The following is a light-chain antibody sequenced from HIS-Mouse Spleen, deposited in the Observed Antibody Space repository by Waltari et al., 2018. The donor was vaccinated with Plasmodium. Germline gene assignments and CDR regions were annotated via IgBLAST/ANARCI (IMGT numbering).Light chain of an antibody. CDR2: AAS. J-gene: IGKJ1*01. V-gene: IGKV1-39*01. CDR3: QQSYSTWT. CDR1: QSISNY. Sequence: DLQMTQSTSSLSASVGDRVTITCRARQSISNYLNWYQQKPGKAPKFLIYAASTLQSGVPSRFSGSGSGTDFTLTISSLQPEDFATYYCQQSYSTWTFGQGTKVEIK.